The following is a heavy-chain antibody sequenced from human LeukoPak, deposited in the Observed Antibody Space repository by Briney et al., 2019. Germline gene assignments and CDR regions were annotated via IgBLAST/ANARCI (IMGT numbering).Heavy chain of an antibody. Sequence: PGGSLRLSCSASGFALSNYVMHWVRLAPGKGLEYVSDISSYGDRTKYADSVKGRFTISRDNSKNTLYLQMSSLRHEDTAVYYCVKDSLDENSCRSTSCHLDYWGQGTLVTVSS. V-gene: IGHV3-64D*09. CDR2: ISSYGDRT. CDR3: VKDSLDENSCRSTSCHLDY. CDR1: GFALSNYV. J-gene: IGHJ4*02. D-gene: IGHD2-2*01.